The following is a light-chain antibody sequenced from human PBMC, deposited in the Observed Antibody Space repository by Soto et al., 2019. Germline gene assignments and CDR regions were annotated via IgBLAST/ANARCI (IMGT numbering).Light chain of an antibody. V-gene: IGKV1-27*01. CDR2: AAS. Sequence: DIQMTQSPSSLSASVGDRVTITCRASQGIRNYLAWYQQKPGKVPKLLIYAASTLQSGVPSRFSGGGSGTDFTLTISSLQPEDVATYYCQKYSSAPRPFGPGTKVEIK. J-gene: IGKJ3*01. CDR3: QKYSSAPRP. CDR1: QGIRNY.